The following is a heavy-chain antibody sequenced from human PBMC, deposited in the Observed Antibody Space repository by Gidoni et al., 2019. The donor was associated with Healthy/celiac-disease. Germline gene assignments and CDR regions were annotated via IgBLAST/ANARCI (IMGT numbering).Heavy chain of an antibody. CDR2: IFSNDEK. CDR1: GFSLSNARMG. D-gene: IGHD3-3*01. Sequence: QVTLKESGPVLVKPTETLTLTCTVSGFSLSNARMGVSWIRQPPGKALEWLAHIFSNDEKSYSTSLKSRLTISKDTSKSQVVLTMTNMDPVDTATYYCARTLPYDFWSGYPHDAFDIWGQGTMVTVSS. CDR3: ARTLPYDFWSGYPHDAFDI. V-gene: IGHV2-26*01. J-gene: IGHJ3*02.